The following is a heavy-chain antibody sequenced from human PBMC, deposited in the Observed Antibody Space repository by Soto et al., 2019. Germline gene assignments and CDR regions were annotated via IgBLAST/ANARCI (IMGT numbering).Heavy chain of an antibody. CDR2: IYYSGST. CDR1: GGSISSYY. Sequence: SETLSLTCTVSGGSISSYYWGWIRQPPGKGLEWIGYIYYSGSTNYNPSLKSRVTISVDTSKNQFSLKLSSVTAADTAAYYCARVGYDYVWGRYPVHQPFDAFDIWGQGTMVTVSS. J-gene: IGHJ3*02. CDR3: ARVGYDYVWGRYPVHQPFDAFDI. D-gene: IGHD3-16*02. V-gene: IGHV4-59*01.